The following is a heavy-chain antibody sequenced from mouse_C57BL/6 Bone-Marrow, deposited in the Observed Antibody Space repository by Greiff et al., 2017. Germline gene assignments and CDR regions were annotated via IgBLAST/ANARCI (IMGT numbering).Heavy chain of an antibody. CDR2: IYPRSGNT. J-gene: IGHJ3*01. CDR3: VFAFAY. CDR1: GYTFTSYG. Sequence: QVQLQQSGAELARPGASVKLSCKASGYTFTSYGISWVKQRTGQGLEWIGAIYPRSGNTYYNEKFKGKATLTADKSSSTAYMELRSLTSEDTAVDYCVFAFAYWGQGTLVTVSA. V-gene: IGHV1-81*01.